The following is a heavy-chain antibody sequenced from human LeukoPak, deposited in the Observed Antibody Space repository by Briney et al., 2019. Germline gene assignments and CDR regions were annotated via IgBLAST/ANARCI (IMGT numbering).Heavy chain of an antibody. D-gene: IGHD3-22*01. V-gene: IGHV4-38-2*01. J-gene: IGHJ6*03. CDR2: IYHSGST. Sequence: SETLSLTCAVSGYSISSGYYWGWIRQPPGKGLEWIGSIYHSGSTYYNPSLKSRVTISVDTSKNQFSLKLSSVTAADTAVYYCARQSVVISYEYYYMDVWGKGTAVTVSS. CDR1: GYSISSGYY. CDR3: ARQSVVISYEYYYMDV.